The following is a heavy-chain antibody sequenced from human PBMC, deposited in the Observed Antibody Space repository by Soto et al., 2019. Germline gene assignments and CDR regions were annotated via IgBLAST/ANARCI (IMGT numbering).Heavy chain of an antibody. Sequence: EVQLVESGGGLVQPGGSLRLSCAASGFTFSSYSMNWVRQAPGKGLEWVSYISSSSSTIYYADSVKGRFTISRDNAKNSLYLQMNSLRDEDTAVYYCASHLITMRSRDAFDIWGQGTMVTVSS. CDR3: ASHLITMRSRDAFDI. V-gene: IGHV3-48*02. D-gene: IGHD3-22*01. CDR1: GFTFSSYS. CDR2: ISSSSSTI. J-gene: IGHJ3*02.